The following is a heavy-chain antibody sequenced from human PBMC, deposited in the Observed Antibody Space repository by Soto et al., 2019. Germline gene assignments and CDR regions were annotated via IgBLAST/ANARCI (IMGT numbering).Heavy chain of an antibody. CDR3: ATSSYGDFSYYYGMDV. D-gene: IGHD2-21*02. V-gene: IGHV1-69*12. CDR1: GGTFSSYA. CDR2: IIPIFGTA. Sequence: QVQLVQSGAEVKKPGSSVKVSCKASGGTFSSYAISWVRQAPGRGLEWMGGIIPIFGTANYAQKFQGRVTITADEFTSTVYMDLGSLRSEDTAVYYCATSSYGDFSYYYGMDVWGQGTTVTVSS. J-gene: IGHJ6*02.